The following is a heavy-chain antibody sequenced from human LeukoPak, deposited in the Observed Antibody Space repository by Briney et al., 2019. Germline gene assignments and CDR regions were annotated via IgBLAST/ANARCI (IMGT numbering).Heavy chain of an antibody. J-gene: IGHJ4*02. CDR1: GFTFSSYA. V-gene: IGHV3-23*01. CDR2: ISGSGGST. Sequence: GGSLRLSXAASGFTFSSYAMSWVRQAPGKGLEWVSAISGSGGSTYYADSVKGRFTISRDNSKNTLYLQMNSLRAEDTAVYYCAKDRRWLSGIDYWGQGTLVTVTS. CDR3: AKDRRWLSGIDY. D-gene: IGHD3-10*01.